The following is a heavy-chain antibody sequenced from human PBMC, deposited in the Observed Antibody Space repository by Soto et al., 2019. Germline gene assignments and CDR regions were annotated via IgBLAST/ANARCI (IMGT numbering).Heavy chain of an antibody. CDR2: IKQDGSEK. D-gene: IGHD5-12*01. CDR1: GFTFSSYW. J-gene: IGHJ4*02. Sequence: GRSLRLSCAASGFTFSSYWMSWVRQAPGKGLEWVANIKQDGSEKYYVDSVKGRFTISRDNAKNSLYLQMNSLRAEDTAVYYCARDRGYLRSWTKKAYYFDDWGQGTLVTVSS. CDR3: ARDRGYLRSWTKKAYYFDD. V-gene: IGHV3-7*01.